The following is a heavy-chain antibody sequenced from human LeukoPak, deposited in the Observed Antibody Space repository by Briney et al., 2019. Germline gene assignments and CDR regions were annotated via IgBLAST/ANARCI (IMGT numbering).Heavy chain of an antibody. CDR1: GGSISSYY. D-gene: IGHD6-13*01. J-gene: IGHJ4*02. CDR2: IYTSGST. Sequence: SETLSLTCTVSGGSISSYYWSWIRQPAGKGLEWIGPIYTSGSTNYNPSLKSRVTMSVDTSKNQLSLKLSSVTAADTAVYYCARYSSSWTSFDYWGQGTLVTVSS. CDR3: ARYSSSWTSFDY. V-gene: IGHV4-4*07.